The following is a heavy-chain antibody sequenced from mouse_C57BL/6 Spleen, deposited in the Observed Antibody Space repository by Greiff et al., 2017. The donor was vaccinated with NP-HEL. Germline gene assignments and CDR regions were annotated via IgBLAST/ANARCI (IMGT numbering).Heavy chain of an antibody. CDR3: ARETGGTAGFDY. CDR1: GYSITSGYY. D-gene: IGHD4-1*01. CDR2: ISYDGSN. J-gene: IGHJ2*01. V-gene: IGHV3-6*01. Sequence: DVQLQESGPGLVKPSQSLSLTCSVTGYSITSGYYWNWIRQFPGNKLEWMGYISYDGSNNYNPSLKNRISITRDTSKNQFFLKLNSVTTEDTATYYCARETGGTAGFDYWGQGTTLTVSS.